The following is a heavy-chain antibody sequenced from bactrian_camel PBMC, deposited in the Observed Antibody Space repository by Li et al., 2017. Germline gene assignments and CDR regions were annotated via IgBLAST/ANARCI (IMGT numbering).Heavy chain of an antibody. J-gene: IGHJ6*01. CDR1: GTNYNRNC. D-gene: IGHD2*01. CDR3: AKDHPPLRNYGGTYYAELRDFDY. CDR2: IYTGSGSA. Sequence: SGGASVQAGGSLRLSCVASGTNYNRNCMAWFRQAPGKEREGVARIYTGSGSAYYADSVKGRFAISRDNAKNTLYLQMNNLKPEDAAMYYCAKDHPPLRNYGGTYYAELRDFDYGGQGTQVTVS. V-gene: IGHV3S1*01.